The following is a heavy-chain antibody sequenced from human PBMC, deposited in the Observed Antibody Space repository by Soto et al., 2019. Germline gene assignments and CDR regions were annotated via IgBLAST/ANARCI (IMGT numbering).Heavy chain of an antibody. CDR2: INPNSGGT. V-gene: IGHV1-2*04. J-gene: IGHJ4*02. CDR3: ARSDSSGHIPLLQSTSVFGY. Sequence: ASVKVSCKASGYTFTGYYMHWVRQAPGQGLEWMGWINPNSGGTNYAQKFQGWVTMTRDTSISTAYMELSRLRSDDTAVYYCARSDSSGHIPLLQSTSVFGYWGQGTLVTVSS. CDR1: GYTFTGYY. D-gene: IGHD3-22*01.